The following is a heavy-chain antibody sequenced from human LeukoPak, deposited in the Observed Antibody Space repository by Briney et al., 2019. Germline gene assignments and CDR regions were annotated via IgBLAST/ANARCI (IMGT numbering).Heavy chain of an antibody. D-gene: IGHD1-26*01. CDR1: GFTFSSYA. CDR3: ARSQVGATAWGYGDY. CDR2: ISGRGGGT. Sequence: GGSLRLSCAASGFTFSSYAMSWVRQAPGKGLEWVSAISGRGGGTYYADSVKGRFTISRDNSKNTLYLQMNSLRAEDTAVYYCARSQVGATAWGYGDYWGQGTLVTVSS. J-gene: IGHJ4*02. V-gene: IGHV3-23*01.